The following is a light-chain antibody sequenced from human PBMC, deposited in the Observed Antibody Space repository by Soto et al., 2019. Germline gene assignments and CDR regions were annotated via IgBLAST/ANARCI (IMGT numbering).Light chain of an antibody. CDR1: SGHSSYI. CDR3: ETWDSNTLV. CDR2: LEGSGSY. V-gene: IGLV4-60*03. J-gene: IGLJ2*01. Sequence: QPVLTQSSSASASLGSSVKLTCTLSSGHSSYIIAWHQQQPGKAPRYLMKLEGSGSYNKGSGVPDRFSGSSSGADRYLTISNLQSEDEADYSCETWDSNTLVFGGGTKLTVL.